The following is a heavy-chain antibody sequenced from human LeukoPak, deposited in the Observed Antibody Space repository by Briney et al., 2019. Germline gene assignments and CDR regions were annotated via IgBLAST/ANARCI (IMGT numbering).Heavy chain of an antibody. CDR1: GGSISSYY. CDR2: IYYSGST. J-gene: IGHJ4*02. CDR3: ASSQTDYDFWSGYYTGPHD. Sequence: PSETLSLTCTVSGGSISSYYWSWIRQPPGKGLEWIGYIYYSGSTNYNPSLKSRVTISVDTSKNQFSLKLSSVTAADTAVYYCASSQTDYDFWSGYYTGPHDWGQGTLVTVSS. D-gene: IGHD3-3*01. V-gene: IGHV4-59*01.